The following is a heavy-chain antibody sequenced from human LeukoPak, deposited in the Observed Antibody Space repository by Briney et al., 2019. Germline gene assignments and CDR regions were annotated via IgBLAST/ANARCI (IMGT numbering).Heavy chain of an antibody. CDR3: ARPFYFDSIDI. CDR1: GFTFSSSL. D-gene: IGHD3-22*01. CDR2: INPGNIT. Sequence: PGGSPRLSCVASGFTFSSSLMDWVRQVPGKGLAWVSHINPGNITTYADSVKGRFTISRDNAKNTLYLQMNSLRAEDTAVYYCARPFYFDSIDIWGQGTLVTVSS. J-gene: IGHJ4*02. V-gene: IGHV3-74*01.